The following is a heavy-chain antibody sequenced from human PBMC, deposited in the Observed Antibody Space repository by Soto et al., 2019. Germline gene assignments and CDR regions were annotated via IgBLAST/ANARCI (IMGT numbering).Heavy chain of an antibody. D-gene: IGHD4-4*01. J-gene: IGHJ4*02. CDR3: ARGSRYSNYGGAVY. CDR2: IYYSGST. V-gene: IGHV4-31*03. Sequence: KASETLSLTCTVSGGSISSGGYYWSWIRQHPGKGLEWIGYIYYSGSTYYNPSLKSRVTISVDTSKNQFSLKLSSVTAADTAVYYCARGSRYSNYGGAVYWGQGTLVTVSS. CDR1: GGSISSGGYY.